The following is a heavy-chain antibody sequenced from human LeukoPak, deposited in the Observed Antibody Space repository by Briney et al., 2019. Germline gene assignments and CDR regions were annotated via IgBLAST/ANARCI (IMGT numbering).Heavy chain of an antibody. CDR1: GFTFSSFE. CDR3: ARGGLYDYVWGSYRRQSFDY. D-gene: IGHD3-16*02. J-gene: IGHJ4*02. Sequence: GGSLRLSCAASGFTFSSFEMNWVRQAPGKGLEWVSYISSSGSNIYYADSVKGRFTISRDNAKNSLYLQMNSLRDEDTAVYYCARGGLYDYVWGSYRRQSFDYWGQGSLVTVSS. CDR2: ISSSGSNI. V-gene: IGHV3-48*03.